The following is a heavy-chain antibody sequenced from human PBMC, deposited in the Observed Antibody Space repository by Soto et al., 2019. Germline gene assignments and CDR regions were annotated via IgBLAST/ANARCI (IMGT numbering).Heavy chain of an antibody. CDR1: GFTFSSYA. J-gene: IGHJ4*02. CDR2: ISGSGGST. V-gene: IGHV3-23*01. Sequence: GESLKISCAASGFTFSSYAMSWVRQAPGKGLEWVSGISGSGGSTYYAESVKGRFTISRDNSKNTLYLQMNSLRAEDTAVYYCAKRGSSWDYYYFDYWGQGTLVTVSS. D-gene: IGHD6-13*01. CDR3: AKRGSSWDYYYFDY.